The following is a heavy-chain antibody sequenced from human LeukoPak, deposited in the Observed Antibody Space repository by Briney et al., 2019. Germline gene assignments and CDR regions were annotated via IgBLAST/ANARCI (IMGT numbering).Heavy chain of an antibody. J-gene: IGHJ5*02. CDR1: GYTFNTYG. V-gene: IGHV1-18*01. CDR3: ARDQVVVTAPNWFDP. CDR2: ISGYNGKT. D-gene: IGHD2-21*02. Sequence: ASVKVSCKASGYTFNTYGITWVRQAPGQGLEWMGWISGYNGKTKYAQKLQDRVTMTTDTSTTTAYMELRSLRSDDTAVYYCARDQVVVTAPNWFDPWGQGTLVTVSS.